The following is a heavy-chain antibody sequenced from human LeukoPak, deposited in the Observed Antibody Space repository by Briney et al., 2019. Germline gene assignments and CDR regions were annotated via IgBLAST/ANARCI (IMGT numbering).Heavy chain of an antibody. Sequence: ASVKVSCKASGGTFSSYAISWVRQAPGQGLEWMGIINPSGGSTSYAQKFQGRVTMTRDTSTSTVYMELSSLRFEDTAVYYCARDLSHYDSSGYPNYWGQGTLVTVSS. CDR1: GGTFSSYA. J-gene: IGHJ4*02. D-gene: IGHD3-22*01. CDR2: INPSGGST. CDR3: ARDLSHYDSSGYPNY. V-gene: IGHV1-46*01.